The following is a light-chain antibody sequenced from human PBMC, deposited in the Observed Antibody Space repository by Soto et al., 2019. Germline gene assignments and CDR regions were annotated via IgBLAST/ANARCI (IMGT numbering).Light chain of an antibody. Sequence: EIAIKASPATLSVYKGERATLSCRASHSVSSNLALYQQKPGQAPRLLIDGASTRATGIPARFSGSGSGTEFTLTSSILQAEDFAVYCWQQYSNWPSFGGGTKVDI. CDR2: GAS. J-gene: IGKJ4*01. CDR3: QQYSNWPS. CDR1: HSVSSN. V-gene: IGKV3-15*01.